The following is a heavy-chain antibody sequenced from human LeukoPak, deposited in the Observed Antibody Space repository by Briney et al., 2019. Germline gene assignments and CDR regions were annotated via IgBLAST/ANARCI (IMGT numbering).Heavy chain of an antibody. CDR3: ARGGNRFGGFYFDY. CDR2: IHHSGSS. D-gene: IGHD3-10*01. J-gene: IGHJ4*02. CDR1: GGSISSGGYY. Sequence: SETLSLTCTVSGGSISSGGYYWSWIRQLPGKGLESIGFIHHSGSSRHNPSLKDRVAISVDASRKQFALRLSSVTAADTAIYYCARGGNRFGGFYFDYWGQGIQVIVSS. V-gene: IGHV4-31*03.